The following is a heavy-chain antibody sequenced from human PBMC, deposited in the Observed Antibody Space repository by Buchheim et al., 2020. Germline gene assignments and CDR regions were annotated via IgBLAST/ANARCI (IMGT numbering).Heavy chain of an antibody. CDR1: GFTFSSYA. CDR2: ISGSGGST. CDR3: AKVWGGLRSQRMGGRYYFDY. Sequence: EVQLLESGGGLVQPGGSLRLSCAASGFTFSSYAMSWVRQAPGKGLEWVSAISGSGGSTYYAASVKGRFTISRDNSKNTLYLQMNRLRAEETAVYYCAKVWGGLRSQRMGGRYYFDYWGQGTL. V-gene: IGHV3-23*01. J-gene: IGHJ4*02. D-gene: IGHD3-16*01.